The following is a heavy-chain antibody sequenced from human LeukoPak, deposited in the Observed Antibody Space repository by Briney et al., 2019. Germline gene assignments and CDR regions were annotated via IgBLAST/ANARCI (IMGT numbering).Heavy chain of an antibody. J-gene: IGHJ4*02. D-gene: IGHD3-22*01. Sequence: SLRLSCAASGFTFSSYPMHWVRQAPGKGPESVALISYDGSNEYYADSVKGRFTISKDNSKNTLYLQMSSLRAEDTAVYHCARDYYDSSGFFGGGYWGQGTLVTVSS. CDR3: ARDYYDSSGFFGGGY. V-gene: IGHV3-30-3*01. CDR2: ISYDGSNE. CDR1: GFTFSSYP.